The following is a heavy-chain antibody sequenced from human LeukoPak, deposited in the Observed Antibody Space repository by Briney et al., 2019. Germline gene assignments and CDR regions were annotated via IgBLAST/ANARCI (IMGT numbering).Heavy chain of an antibody. CDR2: ISAYNGNT. Sequence: GASVKVSCKASGYTFTSYGISWVRQAPGQGLEWMGWISAYNGNTNYAQKLQGRDTMTTDTSTSTAYMELRSLRSDDTAVYYCARVGGSSGYFVPTKNWGQGTLVTVSS. V-gene: IGHV1-18*01. J-gene: IGHJ4*02. CDR3: ARVGGSSGYFVPTKN. D-gene: IGHD3-22*01. CDR1: GYTFTSYG.